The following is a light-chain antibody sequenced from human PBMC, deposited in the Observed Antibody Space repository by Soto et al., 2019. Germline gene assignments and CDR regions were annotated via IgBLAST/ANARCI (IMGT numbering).Light chain of an antibody. V-gene: IGLV1-51*01. CDR2: DND. Sequence: QSVLTQPPSVSAAPGQRVTISCSGSNSNIGNNYVSWYQQLPGTVPKLLIYDNDKRPSGIPDRFSGSKSGTSATLGITGLQTGDEADYYCGTWDSSLSGVVFGGGTKLTVL. J-gene: IGLJ2*01. CDR3: GTWDSSLSGVV. CDR1: NSNIGNNY.